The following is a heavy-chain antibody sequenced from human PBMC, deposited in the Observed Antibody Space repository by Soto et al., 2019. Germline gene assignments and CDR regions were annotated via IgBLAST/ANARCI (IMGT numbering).Heavy chain of an antibody. D-gene: IGHD1-26*01. CDR1: GFTFSSHW. J-gene: IGHJ5*02. V-gene: IGHV3-7*05. CDR3: AKEIVGAPGWFDP. Sequence: PGGSLRLSCSASGFTFSSHWMSWVRQAPGKGLEWVANIKPDGSEKWYVDSVKGRFTISRDNAKNSLYLQMNSLRAEDTALYYSAKEIVGAPGWFDPWGQGTLVTVSS. CDR2: IKPDGSEK.